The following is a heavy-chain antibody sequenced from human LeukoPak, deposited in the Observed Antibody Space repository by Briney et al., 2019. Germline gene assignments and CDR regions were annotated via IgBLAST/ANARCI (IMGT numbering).Heavy chain of an antibody. CDR3: AREARLGELSPSGY. V-gene: IGHV3-21*01. Sequence: GGSLTLSCAASGFTFSSYSMNWVRQAPGKGLEWVSSISSSSSYIYYADSVKGRFTISRDNAKNSLYLQMNSLRAEDTAVYYCAREARLGELSPSGYWGQGTLVTVSS. D-gene: IGHD3-16*02. J-gene: IGHJ4*02. CDR2: ISSSSSYI. CDR1: GFTFSSYS.